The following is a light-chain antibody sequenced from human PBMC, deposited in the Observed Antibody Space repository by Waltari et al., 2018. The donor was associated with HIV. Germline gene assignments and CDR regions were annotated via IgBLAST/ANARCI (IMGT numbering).Light chain of an antibody. V-gene: IGLV1-51*01. CDR2: DNN. Sequence: QSVLTQPPSVSAAPGQKVTISCPGSSSNIGSNFLSWYQQLPGTAPKLLIYDNNKRPSGIPDRFSGSTSGTSGTLGITGLQTGDEADYYCGTWDYSLSAGVFGGGTKLTVL. J-gene: IGLJ3*02. CDR1: SSNIGSNF. CDR3: GTWDYSLSAGV.